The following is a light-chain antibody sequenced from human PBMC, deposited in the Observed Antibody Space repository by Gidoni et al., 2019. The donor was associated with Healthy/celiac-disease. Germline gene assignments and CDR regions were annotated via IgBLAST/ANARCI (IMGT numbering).Light chain of an antibody. CDR2: DAS. V-gene: IGKV1-33*01. CDR3: QQYDNLPSYT. Sequence: DIQMTQFTSSLSASVGDRVTITCQASQDISNYLNWYQQKPGKAPKLLIYDASNLETGVPSRFSGSGSGTDFTFTISSLQPEDIATYYCQQYDNLPSYTFGQGTKLEIK. J-gene: IGKJ2*01. CDR1: QDISNY.